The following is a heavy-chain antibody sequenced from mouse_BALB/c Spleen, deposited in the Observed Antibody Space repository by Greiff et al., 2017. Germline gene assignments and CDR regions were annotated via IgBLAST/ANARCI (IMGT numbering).Heavy chain of an antibody. CDR1: GYTFTSYV. V-gene: IGHV1-14*01. CDR2: INPYNDGT. Sequence: VQLKESGPELVKPGASVKMSCKASGYTFTSYVMHWVKQKPGQGLEWIGYINPYNDGTKYNEKFKGKATLTSDKSSSTAYMELSSLTSEDSAVYYCARSEYGNFFAYWGQGTLVTVSA. D-gene: IGHD2-10*02. CDR3: ARSEYGNFFAY. J-gene: IGHJ3*01.